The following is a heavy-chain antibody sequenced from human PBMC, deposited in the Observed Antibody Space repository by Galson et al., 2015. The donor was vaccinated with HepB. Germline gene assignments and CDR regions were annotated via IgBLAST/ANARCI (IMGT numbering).Heavy chain of an antibody. CDR2: ISANTGNT. CDR1: GYTSTSNG. Sequence: SVKVSCKASGYTSTSNGISWVRQAPGHGLEWMGWISANTGNTNYAQKFQGRVTLTRDTSTSSVHMELRSLRIDDTAVYYCARDRWHSLDYWGPGSLVTVSS. CDR3: ARDRWHSLDY. J-gene: IGHJ4*02. V-gene: IGHV1-18*01. D-gene: IGHD4-23*01.